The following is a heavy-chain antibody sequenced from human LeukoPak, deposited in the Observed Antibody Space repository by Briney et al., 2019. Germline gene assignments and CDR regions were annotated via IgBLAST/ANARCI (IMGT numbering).Heavy chain of an antibody. D-gene: IGHD2-15*01. CDR3: ARYCSGGSCRGWYFDL. Sequence: PSETLSLTCAVYGGSFSGYYWSWIRQPPGKGLELIGEINHSGSTNYNPSLKSRVTISVDTSKNQFSLKLSSVTAADTAVYYCARYCSGGSCRGWYFDLWGRGTLVTVSS. CDR2: INHSGST. CDR1: GGSFSGYY. V-gene: IGHV4-34*01. J-gene: IGHJ2*01.